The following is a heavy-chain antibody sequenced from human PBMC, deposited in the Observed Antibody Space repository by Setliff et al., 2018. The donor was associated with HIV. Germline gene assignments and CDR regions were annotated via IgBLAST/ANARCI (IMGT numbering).Heavy chain of an antibody. J-gene: IGHJ4*02. CDR1: GGSVSRVNYY. D-gene: IGHD4-17*01. Sequence: SETLSLTCTVSGGSVSRVNYYWSWIRQPPGKGLEWIGYIHYTGSTTYNPSLKSRVTISVDTSKNQFSLKLTSVTAADTAVYYCARDQRAWTTVTTDYWGQGTLVTVSS. V-gene: IGHV4-61*01. CDR2: IHYTGST. CDR3: ARDQRAWTTVTTDY.